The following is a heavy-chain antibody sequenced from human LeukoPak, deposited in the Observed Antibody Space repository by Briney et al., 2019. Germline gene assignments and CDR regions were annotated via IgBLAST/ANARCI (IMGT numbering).Heavy chain of an antibody. V-gene: IGHV4-38-2*01. J-gene: IGHJ5*02. CDR3: ARGTSWIQLSDANWFDP. CDR1: GYSISSGYY. Sequence: SETLSLTCAVSGYSISSGYYWGWIRQPPGKGLEWIGSIYRSGSTYYNPSLKSRVTISVDTSKNQFSLKLSSVTAADTAVYYCARGTSWIQLSDANWFDPWGQGTLVTVSS. CDR2: IYRSGST. D-gene: IGHD5-18*01.